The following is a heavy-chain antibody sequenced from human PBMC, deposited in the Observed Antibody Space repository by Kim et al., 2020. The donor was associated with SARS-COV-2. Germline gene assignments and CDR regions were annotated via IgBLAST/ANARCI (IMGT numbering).Heavy chain of an antibody. CDR1: GGTFSNYA. D-gene: IGHD6-19*01. CDR3: ASPNSHHTTVAYYFDH. J-gene: IGHJ4*02. CDR2: IIPIFGTA. Sequence: SVKVSCKASGGTFSNYAISWVRQAPGQGLEWMGGIIPIFGTANYAQKFQDRVTITADESTSTAYMELSSLRSEDTAVYYCASPNSHHTTVAYYFDHWGQGTLVTVSS. V-gene: IGHV1-69*13.